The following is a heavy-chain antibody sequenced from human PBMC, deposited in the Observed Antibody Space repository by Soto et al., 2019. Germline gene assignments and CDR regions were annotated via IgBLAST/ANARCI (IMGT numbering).Heavy chain of an antibody. D-gene: IGHD3-10*01. J-gene: IGHJ1*01. CDR1: GYTFTSYA. CDR2: ISTYNGNT. V-gene: IGHV1-18*01. Sequence: ASVKVSCKASGYTFTSYAMHWVRQAPGQGLEWMGWISTYNGNTNYAQKFQGRVTMTTDTSTTTAYMEVRSLRSDDTAVYYCATSVWFGELFYLFWGQGTPVTVSS. CDR3: ATSVWFGELFYLF.